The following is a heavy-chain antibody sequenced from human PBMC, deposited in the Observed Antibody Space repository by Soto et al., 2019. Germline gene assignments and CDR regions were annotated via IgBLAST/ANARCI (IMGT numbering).Heavy chain of an antibody. V-gene: IGHV4-59*01. Sequence: QVQLQESGPGLVKPSETLSLTCSVSGGSISSYYWSWIRQPPGKGLEWIGYIYYSGSTNYNPSLKRRVTMSVDPSKNQFSLKLSSVTAADTAVYCCARGGYVWGSYRYYFDYWGQGTLVTVSS. CDR3: ARGGYVWGSYRYYFDY. J-gene: IGHJ4*02. D-gene: IGHD3-16*02. CDR1: GGSISSYY. CDR2: IYYSGST.